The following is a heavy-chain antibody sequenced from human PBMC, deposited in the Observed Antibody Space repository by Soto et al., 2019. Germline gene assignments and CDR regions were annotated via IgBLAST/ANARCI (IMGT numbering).Heavy chain of an antibody. CDR2: IHHRDST. CDR1: GGSISSNNW. V-gene: IGHV4-4*02. J-gene: IGHJ4*02. D-gene: IGHD3-10*01. CDR3: ARESDSGSYYFDY. Sequence: SETLSLTCAVSGGSISSNNWWSWVRQAPGKGLEWIGEIHHRDSTNYNPSLKSRVTISVDTSKNHFSLRMSSVTAADTAVYYCARESDSGSYYFDYWGRGTLVTVSS.